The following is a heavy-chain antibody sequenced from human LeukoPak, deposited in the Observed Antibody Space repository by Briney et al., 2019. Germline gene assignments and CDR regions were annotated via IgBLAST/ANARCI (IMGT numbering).Heavy chain of an antibody. V-gene: IGHV4-59*01. CDR3: ARDRNGKPPDY. CDR2: IYYTGST. J-gene: IGHJ4*02. D-gene: IGHD1-1*01. Sequence: SETLSLTCTVSGVSISDYYWTWIRQPPGKRLEWIGYIYYTGSTNYNPSLKSRVTISVDTSKNQFSLKLTSVTAADTAVYYCARDRNGKPPDYWGQGTLVTVSS. CDR1: GVSISDYY.